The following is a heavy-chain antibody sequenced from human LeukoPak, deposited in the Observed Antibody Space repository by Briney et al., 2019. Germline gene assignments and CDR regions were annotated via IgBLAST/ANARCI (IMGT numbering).Heavy chain of an antibody. J-gene: IGHJ3*02. Sequence: KPGGSLRLSCAASGFTFSDYYMSWIRQAPGKGLEWVSYISSSGSTIYYADSVKGRFTISRDNAKNSLYLQVNSLRAEDTAVYYCARGGYSSNPGPGWGAFDIWGQGTMVTVSS. CDR1: GFTFSDYY. CDR2: ISSSGSTI. D-gene: IGHD6-13*01. CDR3: ARGGYSSNPGPGWGAFDI. V-gene: IGHV3-11*04.